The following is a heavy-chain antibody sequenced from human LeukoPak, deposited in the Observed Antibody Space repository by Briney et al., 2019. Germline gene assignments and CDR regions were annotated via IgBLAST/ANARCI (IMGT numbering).Heavy chain of an antibody. D-gene: IGHD6-13*01. CDR1: GFTFSSYA. Sequence: GRSLRLSCAASGFTFSSYAMHWVRQAPGKGLEWVAVISHDGSNKYYADSVKGRFTISRDNSKNTLYLQMNSLRAEDTAVYYCARDGPAAACFDYWGQGTLVTVSS. V-gene: IGHV3-30*04. CDR3: ARDGPAAACFDY. CDR2: ISHDGSNK. J-gene: IGHJ4*02.